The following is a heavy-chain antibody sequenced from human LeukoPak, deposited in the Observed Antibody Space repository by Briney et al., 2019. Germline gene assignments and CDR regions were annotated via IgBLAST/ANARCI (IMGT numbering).Heavy chain of an antibody. J-gene: IGHJ6*03. Sequence: PGGSLRLSCAASGFTFSSYSMNWVRQAPGKGGEGVSSISSSSSYIYYADSVKARFTISRDNAKNSLYLQMNSLRAEDTAVYYCAIVLSSSYYYYYYMDVWGKGTTVTVSS. CDR3: AIVLSSSYYYYYYMDV. CDR1: GFTFSSYS. CDR2: ISSSSSYI. V-gene: IGHV3-21*01. D-gene: IGHD3-16*02.